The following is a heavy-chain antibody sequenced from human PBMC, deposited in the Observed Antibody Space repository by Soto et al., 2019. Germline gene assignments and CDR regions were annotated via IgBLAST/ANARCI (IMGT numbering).Heavy chain of an antibody. D-gene: IGHD2-21*02. CDR2: ISSSSSTI. J-gene: IGHJ4*02. V-gene: IGHV3-48*02. CDR3: ARGEHILLVTAIDH. CDR1: GFTFSSYS. Sequence: EVQLVESGGGLVQPGGSLRLSCAASGFTFSSYSMNWVRQAPGKGLEWVSYISSSSSTIYYADSVKGRFTISRDNAKNSLYLQMSSLRDEDTAVYYCARGEHILLVTAIDHWGQGTLVTVSS.